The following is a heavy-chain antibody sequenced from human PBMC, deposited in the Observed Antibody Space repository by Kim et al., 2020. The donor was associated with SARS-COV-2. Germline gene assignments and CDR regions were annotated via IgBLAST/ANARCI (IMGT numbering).Heavy chain of an antibody. V-gene: IGHV1-69*13. D-gene: IGHD4-17*01. CDR1: GTTFDIYA. CDR3: ARGVLDPEYGDYVWSFDP. Sequence: SVKVSCKASGTTFDIYAISWVRQAPGQGLEWMGGVMPIFRTTKYAQKFQNRLTIAADESTTTAYMELISLRSDDTAVYYCARGVLDPEYGDYVWSFDPW. J-gene: IGHJ5*02. CDR2: VMPIFRTT.